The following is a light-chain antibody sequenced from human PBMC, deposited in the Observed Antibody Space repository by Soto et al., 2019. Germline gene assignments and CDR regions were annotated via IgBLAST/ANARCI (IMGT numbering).Light chain of an antibody. CDR2: HAS. CDR1: QTINNW. CDR3: QHYNSYPWT. Sequence: DIQMTQSPSTLSASIGDRVTITCRASQTINNWLAWYQQKPGKAPNLLIYHASNLETGVPSRFSGSAFGTEFTLTISSLQPDDFATYYCQHYNSYPWTVGQGNKVEIK. J-gene: IGKJ1*01. V-gene: IGKV1-5*01.